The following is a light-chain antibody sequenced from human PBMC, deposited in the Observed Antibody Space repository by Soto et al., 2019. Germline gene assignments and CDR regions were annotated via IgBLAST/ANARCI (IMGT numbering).Light chain of an antibody. J-gene: IGKJ1*01. CDR3: QQYNDWPPWT. V-gene: IGKV3-15*01. CDR2: DAS. Sequence: EIVMTQSPATLSVSPGERATFSCRASQVFGSSLAWYQQKPGQAPRLLIYDASTRATGIPARFSGSGSGTEVTLTISSLQSEDFAVYYCQQYNDWPPWTFGQGTKVDSK. CDR1: QVFGSS.